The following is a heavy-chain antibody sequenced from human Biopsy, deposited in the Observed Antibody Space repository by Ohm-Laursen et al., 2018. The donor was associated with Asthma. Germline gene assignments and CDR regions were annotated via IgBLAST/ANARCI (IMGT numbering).Heavy chain of an antibody. V-gene: IGHV3-74*01. CDR3: ARDLTMVQGGFADY. Sequence: SLRLSCSASGFTFSSYWMHWVRQAPGKGLVWVSRINSDGSSTSYADSVKGRFTIPRDNAKNTLYLQMNSLRAEDTAVYYCARDLTMVQGGFADYWGQGTLVTVSS. J-gene: IGHJ4*02. CDR1: GFTFSSYW. CDR2: INSDGSST. D-gene: IGHD3-10*01.